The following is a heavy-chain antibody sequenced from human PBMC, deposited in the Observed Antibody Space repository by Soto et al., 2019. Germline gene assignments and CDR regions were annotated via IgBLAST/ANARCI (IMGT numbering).Heavy chain of an antibody. V-gene: IGHV4-4*01. CDR3: ARLVYDTRLNYMYFDF. D-gene: IGHD2-8*01. J-gene: IGHJ4*02. Sequence: LSLTCAVSGVSTSSGNWWTWVRQTPQRGLEYIGEIFHDGTANYYPSFERRVAISVDTSKNQFSLKLTSVTAADTAIYFCARLVYDTRLNYMYFDFWGQGALVTVSS. CDR2: IFHDGTA. CDR1: GVSTSSGNW.